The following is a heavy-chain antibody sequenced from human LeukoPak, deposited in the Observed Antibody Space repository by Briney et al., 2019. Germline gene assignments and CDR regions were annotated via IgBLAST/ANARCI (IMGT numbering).Heavy chain of an antibody. CDR1: GYTFTGYY. Sequence: GASVTVSCKASGYTFTGYYMHWVRQAPGQGLEWMGWINPNSGGTNYAQKFQGRVTMTRDTSISTAYMELSRLRSDDTAVYYCARDRGAYDSSGYYPDYWGQGTLVTVSS. V-gene: IGHV1-2*02. J-gene: IGHJ4*02. CDR3: ARDRGAYDSSGYYPDY. CDR2: INPNSGGT. D-gene: IGHD3-22*01.